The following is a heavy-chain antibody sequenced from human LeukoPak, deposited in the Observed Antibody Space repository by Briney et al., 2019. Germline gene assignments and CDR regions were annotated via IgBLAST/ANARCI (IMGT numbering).Heavy chain of an antibody. D-gene: IGHD2-8*02. CDR3: TRPHPYCTGGVCFWG. V-gene: IGHV3-73*01. J-gene: IGHJ1*01. CDR1: GFTFSGSA. Sequence: GGSLRLSCATSGFTFSGSALHWVRQASGKGLEWVGRIRSKANTYATAYAASVEGRFTISRHDSKNTAYLQMDSLKTGDTAGYYCTRPHPYCTGGVCFWGWGQGTLVTVSS. CDR2: IRSKANTYAT.